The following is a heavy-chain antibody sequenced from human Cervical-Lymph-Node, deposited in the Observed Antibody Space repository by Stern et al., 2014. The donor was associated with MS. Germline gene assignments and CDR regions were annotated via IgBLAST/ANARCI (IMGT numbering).Heavy chain of an antibody. V-gene: IGHV4-61*02. Sequence: QVQLVQSGPGLVKPSQTLSLTCTVSGGSISSSGYYWSWIRQPADKGLEWIGRIHDSGSTYYNPSLKSRVTISMDTAQHQFSLKLPSVTAADTAVYYCATTRWDLFTWNWFDPWGQGTLVTVSS. CDR3: ATTRWDLFTWNWFDP. CDR1: GGSISSSGYY. D-gene: IGHD1-26*01. CDR2: IHDSGST. J-gene: IGHJ5*02.